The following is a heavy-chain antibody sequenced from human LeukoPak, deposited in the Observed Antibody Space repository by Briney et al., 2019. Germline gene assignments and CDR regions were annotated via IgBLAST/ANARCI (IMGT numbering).Heavy chain of an antibody. CDR3: ARDGLWFGELPLDY. Sequence: GGSLRLSCAASGFTFSTYNMNWVRQAPGKGLEWVSSISTSSSYIYYADSVKGRFTISRDNSKNTLYLQMNSLRAEDTAIYYCARDGLWFGELPLDYWGQGTLVTVSS. CDR2: ISTSSSYI. V-gene: IGHV3-21*01. CDR1: GFTFSTYN. D-gene: IGHD3-10*01. J-gene: IGHJ4*02.